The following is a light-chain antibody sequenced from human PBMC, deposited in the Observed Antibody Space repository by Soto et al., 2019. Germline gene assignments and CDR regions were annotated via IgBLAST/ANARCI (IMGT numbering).Light chain of an antibody. V-gene: IGKV2-30*01. J-gene: IGKJ2*01. Sequence: DVVMTQSPLSLPVTLGQPASVSCRSSQNLVDSDGHSYLSWFQQRPGQSPRRLIYKVSNRDSGVPDRFSGSGSDTDFTLKISRVEAEDVGVYYCMQGTHWPYTFGQGTQLEI. CDR3: MQGTHWPYT. CDR1: QNLVDSDGHSY. CDR2: KVS.